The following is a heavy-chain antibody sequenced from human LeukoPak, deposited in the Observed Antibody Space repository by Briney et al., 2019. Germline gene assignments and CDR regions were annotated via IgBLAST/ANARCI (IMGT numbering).Heavy chain of an antibody. CDR2: ISYDGSNK. Sequence: GGSLRLSCAASGFTFSSYGMHWVRQAPGKGLEWVAVISYDGSNKYYADSVKGRFTISRDNSKNTLYLQMNSLRAEDTAVYYCAKDSLLGTMVRGVFDYWGQGTLVTVSS. D-gene: IGHD3-10*01. CDR3: AKDSLLGTMVRGVFDY. CDR1: GFTFSSYG. J-gene: IGHJ4*02. V-gene: IGHV3-30*18.